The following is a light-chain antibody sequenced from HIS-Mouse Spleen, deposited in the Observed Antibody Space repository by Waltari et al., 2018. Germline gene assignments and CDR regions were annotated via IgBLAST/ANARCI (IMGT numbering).Light chain of an antibody. CDR3: QQYGSSPFT. Sequence: EIVLTQSPGTLSLSPGERATLSCSASQRVSSSYLAWYQQKPGQAPRLLIYGASSRATGIPDRFSGSGSGTDFTLTISRLEPEDCAVYYCQQYGSSPFTFGPGTKVDIK. CDR1: QRVSSSY. CDR2: GAS. V-gene: IGKV3-20*01. J-gene: IGKJ3*01.